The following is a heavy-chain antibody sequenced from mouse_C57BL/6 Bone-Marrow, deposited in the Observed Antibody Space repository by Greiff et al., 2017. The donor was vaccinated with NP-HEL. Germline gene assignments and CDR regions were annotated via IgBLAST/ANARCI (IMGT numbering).Heavy chain of an antibody. CDR2: INPSSGYT. CDR1: GYTFTSYT. CDR3: ARRGITTVDLYFDY. J-gene: IGHJ2*01. Sequence: QVQLQQSGAELARPGASVKMSCKASGYTFTSYTMHWVKQRPGQGLECIGYINPSSGYTKYNQKFKDKATLTADKSSSTAYMQLSSLTSEDSAVYYCARRGITTVDLYFDYWGQGTTLTVSS. V-gene: IGHV1-4*01. D-gene: IGHD1-1*01.